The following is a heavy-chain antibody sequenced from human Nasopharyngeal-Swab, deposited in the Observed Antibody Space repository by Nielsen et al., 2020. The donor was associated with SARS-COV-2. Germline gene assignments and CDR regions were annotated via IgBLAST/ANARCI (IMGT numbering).Heavy chain of an antibody. J-gene: IGHJ4*02. CDR3: ATASGYSYGLDFDY. V-gene: IGHV4-39*01. CDR2: IYYSGST. D-gene: IGHD5-18*01. Sequence: RQAPGKGLEWIGSIYYSGSTYYNPSLKSRVTISVDTSKNQFSLKLSSVTAADTAVYYCATASGYSYGLDFDYWGQGTLVTASS.